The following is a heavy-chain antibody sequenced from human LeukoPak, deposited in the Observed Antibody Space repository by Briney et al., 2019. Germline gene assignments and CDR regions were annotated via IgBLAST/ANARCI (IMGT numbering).Heavy chain of an antibody. V-gene: IGHV4-4*02. Sequence: SETLSLTCAVSGGSISSSNWWSWVRQPPGKGLEWIGEIYHSGSTNYNPSLKSRVTISVDTSKNQFSLKLSSVTAADTAVYYCARRSNIWPNWFDPWGQGTLVTVSS. CDR1: GGSISSSNW. J-gene: IGHJ5*02. CDR3: ARRSNIWPNWFDP. CDR2: IYHSGST.